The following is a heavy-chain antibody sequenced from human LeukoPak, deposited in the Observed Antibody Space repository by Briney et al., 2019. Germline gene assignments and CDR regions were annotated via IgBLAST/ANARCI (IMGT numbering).Heavy chain of an antibody. D-gene: IGHD3-22*01. CDR1: GFPLRTSGVG. CDR2: IYWNDDK. CDR3: AGSSYYFSH. J-gene: IGHJ4*02. Sequence: SGPTLVNPTQSLTLTCTFSGFPLRTSGVGVGWIRQSPGKALEWLVLIYWNDDKRYSPSLKSRLTISKDTSKNQVVLTMTNMDPVDTATYYCAGSSYYFSHWGQGTLVTVSS. V-gene: IGHV2-5*01.